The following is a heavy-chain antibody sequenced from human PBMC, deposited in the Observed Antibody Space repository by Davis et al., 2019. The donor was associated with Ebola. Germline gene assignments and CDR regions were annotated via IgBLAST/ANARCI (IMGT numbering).Heavy chain of an antibody. V-gene: IGHV6-1*01. Sequence: MPSETLSPTCAISGDSVSSNTAAWNWIRQSPSRGLEWLGRTYYRFKWFVDYAVSVKSRMTINSDTSKNQFSLQLSSVTPEDTAVYYCARDPPYDQGYDYWGQGILVTVSS. CDR2: TYYRFKWFV. CDR1: GDSVSSNTAA. CDR3: ARDPPYDQGYDY. J-gene: IGHJ4*02. D-gene: IGHD3-22*01.